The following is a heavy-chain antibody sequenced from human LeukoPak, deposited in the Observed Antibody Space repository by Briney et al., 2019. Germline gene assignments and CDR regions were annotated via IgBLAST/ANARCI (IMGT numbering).Heavy chain of an antibody. CDR2: IGSSSSYI. Sequence: PGGSLRLSCAASGFTFSSYSMNWVRQAPGKGLEWVSSIGSSSSYIYYADSVKGRFTISRDNAKNSLYLQMNSLRAEDTAVYYCARVTVAALIFDYWGQGTLVTVSS. CDR1: GFTFSSYS. J-gene: IGHJ4*02. CDR3: ARVTVAALIFDY. V-gene: IGHV3-21*01. D-gene: IGHD6-19*01.